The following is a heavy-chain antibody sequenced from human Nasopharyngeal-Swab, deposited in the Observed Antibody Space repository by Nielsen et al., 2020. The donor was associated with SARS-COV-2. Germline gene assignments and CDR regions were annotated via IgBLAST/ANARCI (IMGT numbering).Heavy chain of an antibody. CDR2: IWYDGSNK. Sequence: GESLKISCAASGFTFSSYGMHWVRQAPGKGLEWVAVIWYDGSNKYYADSVKGRFTISRDNSKNTLYLQMNSLRAEDTAVYYCARDVPIAVAGTWGDCWGQGTLVTVSS. V-gene: IGHV3-33*01. J-gene: IGHJ4*02. CDR1: GFTFSSYG. D-gene: IGHD6-19*01. CDR3: ARDVPIAVAGTWGDC.